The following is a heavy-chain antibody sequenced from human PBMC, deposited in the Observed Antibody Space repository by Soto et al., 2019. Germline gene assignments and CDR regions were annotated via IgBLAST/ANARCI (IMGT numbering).Heavy chain of an antibody. CDR2: ISGSGGST. CDR3: AKSRYCSSTSCSLSFDD. CDR1: GFTFSSYA. Sequence: EVQLLESGGGLVQPGGSLRLSCAASGFTFSSYAMSWVRQAPGKGLEWVSAISGSGGSTYYADSVQGRFTISRDNSKNTQYLQMNSVRAEDTAVYYCAKSRYCSSTSCSLSFDDWGQGTQVTVSS. V-gene: IGHV3-23*01. J-gene: IGHJ4*02. D-gene: IGHD2-2*01.